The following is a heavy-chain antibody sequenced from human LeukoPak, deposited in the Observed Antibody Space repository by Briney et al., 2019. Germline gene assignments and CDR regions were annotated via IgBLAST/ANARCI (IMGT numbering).Heavy chain of an antibody. V-gene: IGHV3-53*01. Sequence: PGGSLRLSCAASGMTVSRNYMSWVRQAPGKGLEWVSVVASDGSTKYADSVKGRFAISRDNSKNTLYLQMTSLRAEDTGVYYCAKATVGGYEDWGQGTLVTVSS. J-gene: IGHJ4*02. CDR1: GMTVSRNY. CDR3: AKATVGGYED. D-gene: IGHD5-12*01. CDR2: VASDGST.